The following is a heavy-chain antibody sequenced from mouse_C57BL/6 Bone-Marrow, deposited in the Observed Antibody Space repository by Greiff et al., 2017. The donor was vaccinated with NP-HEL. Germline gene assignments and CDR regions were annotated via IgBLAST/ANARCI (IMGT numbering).Heavy chain of an antibody. Sequence: QVQLQQPGAELVMPGASVKLSCKASGYTFTSYWMHWVKQRPGQGLEWIGEIDPSDSYTNYNQKFKGKSTLTVDKSSSTAYMQLSSLTSEDTAVDYCAREGGSGYYGDWGRGKAVTVTA. CDR1: GYTFTSYW. V-gene: IGHV1-69*01. CDR2: IDPSDSYT. J-gene: IGHJ1*03. D-gene: IGHD1-1*02. CDR3: AREGGSGYYGD.